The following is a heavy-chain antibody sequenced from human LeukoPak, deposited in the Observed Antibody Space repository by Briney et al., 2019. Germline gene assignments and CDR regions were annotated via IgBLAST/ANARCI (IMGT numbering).Heavy chain of an antibody. CDR1: GYTFTGYY. J-gene: IGHJ4*02. V-gene: IGHV1-2*02. D-gene: IGHD5-24*01. Sequence: GASVKVSCKASGYTFTGYYMHWVRQAPGQGLEWMGWINPNSGGTNYAQKFQGRVTMTRDTSISTAYMELSRLRSGDTAVYYCARIRDGYNQWAPSFDYWGQGTLVTVSS. CDR2: INPNSGGT. CDR3: ARIRDGYNQWAPSFDY.